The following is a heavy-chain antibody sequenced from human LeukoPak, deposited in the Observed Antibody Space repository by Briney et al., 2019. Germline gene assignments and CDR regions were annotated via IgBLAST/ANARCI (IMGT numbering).Heavy chain of an antibody. J-gene: IGHJ4*02. Sequence: GGSLRLSCAASGFTFSSYAMSWVRQAPGKGLEWVSAISGSGGSTYYADSVKGRFSITRDNAKNSLYLQMSSLRAEDTAVYYCARDGGSAWFLDYWGQGTLVTVSS. CDR3: ARDGGSAWFLDY. V-gene: IGHV3-23*01. CDR1: GFTFSSYA. CDR2: ISGSGGST. D-gene: IGHD6-19*01.